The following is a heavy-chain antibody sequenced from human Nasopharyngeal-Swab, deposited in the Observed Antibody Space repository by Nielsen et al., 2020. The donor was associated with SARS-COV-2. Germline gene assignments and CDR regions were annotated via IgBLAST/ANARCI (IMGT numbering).Heavy chain of an antibody. V-gene: IGHV3-30*03. J-gene: IGHJ4*02. CDR3: ARQLGPYYFDY. Sequence: GESLKISCAASGFNFNNFGMHWVRQAPGKGLEWVAVISYEGSKKSYADFVKGRFAISRDHSKSTLYLQMNSLRADDTAVYYCARQLGPYYFDYWGQGTLVTVSS. CDR1: GFNFNNFG. CDR2: ISYEGSKK. D-gene: IGHD1-1*01.